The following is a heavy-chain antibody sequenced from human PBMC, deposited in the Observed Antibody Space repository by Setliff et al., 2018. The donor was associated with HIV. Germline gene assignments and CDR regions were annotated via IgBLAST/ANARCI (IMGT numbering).Heavy chain of an antibody. CDR3: ARGGGDLSIYDY. J-gene: IGHJ4*02. CDR1: GGSISSGDYY. V-gene: IGHV4-30-4*08. Sequence: SETLSLTCTVSGGSISSGDYYWSWIRQPPGKGLEWIGYIYYSGSTYYNPSLKSRVTISVDTSKNQFSLKLSSVTAADTAVYYCARGGGDLSIYDYWGQGTLVTVS. D-gene: IGHD2-21*02. CDR2: IYYSGST.